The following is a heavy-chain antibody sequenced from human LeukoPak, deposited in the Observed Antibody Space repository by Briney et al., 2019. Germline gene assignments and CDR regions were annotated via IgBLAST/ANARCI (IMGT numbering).Heavy chain of an antibody. V-gene: IGHV1-2*02. D-gene: IGHD2-15*01. CDR3: ARDLPLVVVAYYYGMDV. Sequence: ASVKVSCKASGGTFSSYAISWVRRAPGQGLEWMGWINPNSGGTNYAQKFQGRVTMTRDTSISTAYMELSRLRSDDTAVYYCARDLPLVVVAYYYGMDVWGQGTTVTVSS. CDR2: INPNSGGT. CDR1: GGTFSSYA. J-gene: IGHJ6*02.